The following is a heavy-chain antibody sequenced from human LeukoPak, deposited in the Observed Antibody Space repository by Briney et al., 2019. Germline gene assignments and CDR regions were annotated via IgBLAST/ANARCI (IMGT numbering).Heavy chain of an antibody. CDR2: VYQSGHA. V-gene: IGHV4-38-2*02. CDR3: ASLRFGDSYFDL. D-gene: IGHD3-10*01. Sequence: SETLSLTCKVSNYSVRSDLHWSWIRQSPGRGLDWIASVYQSGHAYYSPSLKSRVLISFDTSKKELSLKINSVTATDTALYYCASLRFGDSYFDLWGQGTQVTVSS. CDR1: NYSVRSDLH. J-gene: IGHJ4*02.